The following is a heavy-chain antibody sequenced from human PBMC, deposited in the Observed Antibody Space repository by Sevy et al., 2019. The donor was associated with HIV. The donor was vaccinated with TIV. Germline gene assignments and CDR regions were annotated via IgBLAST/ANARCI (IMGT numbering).Heavy chain of an antibody. CDR3: ARDVGILWFGELFHGWFDP. J-gene: IGHJ5*02. Sequence: SETLSLTCTVSGGSISSGGYYWSWIRQHPGKGLEWIGYIYYSGSTYYNPFLKSRVTISVDTSKNQFSLKLSSVTAADTAVYYCARDVGILWFGELFHGWFDPWGQGTLVTVSS. V-gene: IGHV4-31*03. CDR1: GGSISSGGYY. D-gene: IGHD3-10*01. CDR2: IYYSGST.